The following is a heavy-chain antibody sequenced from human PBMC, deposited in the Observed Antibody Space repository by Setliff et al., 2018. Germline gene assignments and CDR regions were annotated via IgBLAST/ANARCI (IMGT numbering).Heavy chain of an antibody. J-gene: IGHJ4*02. D-gene: IGHD2-2*02. Sequence: PSETLSLTCTVSGGSIRTYYWGWIRQPPGTGLQWIGSIYYSGSTYYDPSLKSRVTISVDTSKNQFSLRLSSVTAADTAVYYCARSFCSSASCYTAIYSGYEPFDYWGQGALVTVSS. CDR1: GGSIRTYY. CDR3: ARSFCSSASCYTAIYSGYEPFDY. V-gene: IGHV4-39*01. CDR2: IYYSGST.